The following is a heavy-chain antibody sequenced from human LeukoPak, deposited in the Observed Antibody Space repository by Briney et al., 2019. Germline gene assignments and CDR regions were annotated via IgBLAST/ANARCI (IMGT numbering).Heavy chain of an antibody. CDR3: AGGDPYGSGSYVFDI. CDR1: GGSFSGYY. Sequence: KPSETLSLTCAVYGGSFSGYYWSWIRQPPGKGLEWIGEINHSGSTNYNPSLKSRVTIPVDTSKNQFSLKLSSVTAADTAVYYCAGGDPYGSGSYVFDIWGQGTMVTVSS. D-gene: IGHD3-10*01. V-gene: IGHV4-34*01. J-gene: IGHJ3*02. CDR2: INHSGST.